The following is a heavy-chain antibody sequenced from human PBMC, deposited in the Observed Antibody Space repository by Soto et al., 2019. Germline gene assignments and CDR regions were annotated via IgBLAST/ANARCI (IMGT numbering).Heavy chain of an antibody. CDR1: GGSISSGGYY. D-gene: IGHD6-13*01. Sequence: PSETLSLTCTVSGGSISSGGYYWSWIRQHPGKGLEWIGYIYYSGSTYYNPSLKSRVTISVDTSKNQFSLKLSSVTAADTAVYYCARGKSSWKTNGYFDYWGQGTLVTVSS. CDR3: ARGKSSWKTNGYFDY. J-gene: IGHJ4*02. V-gene: IGHV4-31*03. CDR2: IYYSGST.